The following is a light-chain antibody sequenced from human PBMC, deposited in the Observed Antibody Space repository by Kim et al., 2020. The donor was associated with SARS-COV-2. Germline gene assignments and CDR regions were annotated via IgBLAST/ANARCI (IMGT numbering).Light chain of an antibody. CDR3: QQRSNWPLMYT. Sequence: SPGERATLSCRASQSVSSYLAWYQQKPGQAPRLLIYDASNRATGIPARFSGSGSGTDSTLTISSLEPEDFAVYYCQQRSNWPLMYTFGQGTKLEI. J-gene: IGKJ2*01. CDR2: DAS. CDR1: QSVSSY. V-gene: IGKV3-11*01.